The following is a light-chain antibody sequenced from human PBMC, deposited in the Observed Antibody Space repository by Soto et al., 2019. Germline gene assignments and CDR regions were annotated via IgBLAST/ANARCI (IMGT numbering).Light chain of an antibody. CDR3: QQYSTWPPALT. V-gene: IGKV3-15*01. CDR2: GAS. Sequence: EIVMTQSPATLSVSPGERATLSCRARQSVSSDLAWYLQKPGQAPRLLIFGASTRATDIPARFSGSGSGTEFTLTISSLQSEDFAVYYCQQYSTWPPALTFGGGTKVEIK. J-gene: IGKJ4*01. CDR1: QSVSSD.